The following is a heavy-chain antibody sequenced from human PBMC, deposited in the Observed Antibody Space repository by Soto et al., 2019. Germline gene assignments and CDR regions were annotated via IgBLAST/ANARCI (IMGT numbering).Heavy chain of an antibody. CDR2: ISSSGSTI. J-gene: IGHJ4*02. D-gene: IGHD2-15*01. Sequence: QVQLVESGGGLVKPGGSLRLSCAAYGFTFSDYYMSWIRQAPGKGLEWVSYISSSGSTIYYADSVKGRFTISRDNAKNSLYLQMNSLRAEDTAVYYCARVGGYCSGGSCYPRGYFDYWGQGTLVTVSS. CDR3: ARVGGYCSGGSCYPRGYFDY. CDR1: GFTFSDYY. V-gene: IGHV3-11*01.